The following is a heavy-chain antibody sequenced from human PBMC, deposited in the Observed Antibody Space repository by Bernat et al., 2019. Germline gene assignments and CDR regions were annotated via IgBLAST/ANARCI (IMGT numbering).Heavy chain of an antibody. CDR1: GFTFSSYW. J-gene: IGHJ6*02. CDR2: IKQDGSEK. Sequence: EVQLVESGGGLVQPGGSLRLSCAASGFTFSSYWMSWVRQAPGKGLEWVANIKQDGSEKYYVDSVKGRFTISRDNAKNSLYQQMNSLRAEDTAVYYCARDPKATVRVYYYYGMDVWGQGTTVTVSS. D-gene: IGHD4-17*01. CDR3: ARDPKATVRVYYYYGMDV. V-gene: IGHV3-7*04.